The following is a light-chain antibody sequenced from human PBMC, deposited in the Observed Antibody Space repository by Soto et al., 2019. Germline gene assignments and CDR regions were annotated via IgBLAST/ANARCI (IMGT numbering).Light chain of an antibody. CDR3: QQYGSSPLMYT. CDR2: GAS. J-gene: IGKJ2*01. CDR1: QSVSSNY. Sequence: EIVLTQSPGTLSLSPGERATLSCRASQSVSSNYLTWYQQKPGQAPRLLIYGASSRATGIPDRFSGSGSGTDFTLTISRLEPEDFAVYYCQQYGSSPLMYTFGQRTKLEIK. V-gene: IGKV3-20*01.